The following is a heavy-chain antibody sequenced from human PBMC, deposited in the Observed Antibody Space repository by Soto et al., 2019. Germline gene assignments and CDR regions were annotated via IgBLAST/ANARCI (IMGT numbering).Heavy chain of an antibody. V-gene: IGHV1-3*01. Sequence: ASVKVSCKASGHTFTSYAMHWVRQAPGQRLEWMGWINAGNGNTKYSQKFQGRVTITRDTSASTAYMELSSLRSEDTAVYYCASGYSSGWGTFDIWGQGTMVTVSS. CDR3: ASGYSSGWGTFDI. J-gene: IGHJ3*02. CDR2: INAGNGNT. D-gene: IGHD6-19*01. CDR1: GHTFTSYA.